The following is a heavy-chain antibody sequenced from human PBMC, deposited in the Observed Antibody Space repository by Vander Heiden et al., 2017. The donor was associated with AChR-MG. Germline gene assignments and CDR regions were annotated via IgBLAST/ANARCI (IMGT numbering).Heavy chain of an antibody. J-gene: IGHJ4*02. D-gene: IGHD5-18*01. CDR3: AREIYSYGSFDY. CDR2: INHSGST. CDR1: GGSFSGYY. Sequence: QVQLQQWGAGLLKPSQTLSLTCAVYGGSFSGYYWSWIRQPPGKGLEWIGEINHSGSTNYNPSLKSRVTISVDTSKNQFSLKLSSVTAADTAVYYCAREIYSYGSFDYWGQGTLVTVSS. V-gene: IGHV4-34*01.